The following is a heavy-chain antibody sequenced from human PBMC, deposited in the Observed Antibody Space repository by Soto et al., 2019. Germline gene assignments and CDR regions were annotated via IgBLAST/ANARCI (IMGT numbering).Heavy chain of an antibody. V-gene: IGHV3-23*01. Sequence: GGSLRLSCAASGFTFSSHAMSCVRQAPGKGLEWVSAISGSGGSTYYADSVKGRFTISRDNSKNTLYLQMNSLRAEDTAVYYCAKDPIDGWFDPWGQGTLVTVSS. CDR1: GFTFSSHA. J-gene: IGHJ5*02. CDR2: ISGSGGST. CDR3: AKDPIDGWFDP.